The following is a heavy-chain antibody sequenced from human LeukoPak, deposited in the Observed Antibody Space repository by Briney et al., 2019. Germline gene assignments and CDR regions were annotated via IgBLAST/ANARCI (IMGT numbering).Heavy chain of an antibody. Sequence: GGSLRLSCAASGFSFTTYWMTWVRQAPGKGLEWVANVKQDGIIKTYADSVRGRFTISRDNAKNSLYLQMDTLRVEDTAVYYCARWGGGFDYWGQGTPVTVSS. CDR3: ARWGGGFDY. CDR1: GFSFTTYW. CDR2: VKQDGIIK. D-gene: IGHD1-26*01. V-gene: IGHV3-7*05. J-gene: IGHJ4*02.